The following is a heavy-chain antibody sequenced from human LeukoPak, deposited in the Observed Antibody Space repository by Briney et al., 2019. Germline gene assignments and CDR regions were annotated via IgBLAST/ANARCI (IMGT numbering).Heavy chain of an antibody. J-gene: IGHJ4*02. V-gene: IGHV5-51*01. D-gene: IGHD5-18*01. Sequence: GESLKISCKASGYSFTSYWIGWVRQMPGKGLEWMGIIDPSDSDTRYTPSFQGQVTISTDKSLTTAYLQWNSLKASDTAMYYCARQTAMGRSGDYWGQGTLVIVSS. CDR1: GYSFTSYW. CDR2: IDPSDSDT. CDR3: ARQTAMGRSGDY.